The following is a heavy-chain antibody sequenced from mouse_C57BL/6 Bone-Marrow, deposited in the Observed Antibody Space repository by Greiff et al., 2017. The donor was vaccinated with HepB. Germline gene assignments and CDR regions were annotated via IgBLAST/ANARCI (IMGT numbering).Heavy chain of an antibody. V-gene: IGHV1-82*01. CDR3: APGWLPYWYFDV. Sequence: QVQLQQPGPELVKPGASVKISCKASGYAFSSSWMNWVKQRPGKGLEWIGRIYPGDGDTNYNGKFKGKATLTADKSSSTAYMQLSSLTSEDSAVYFCAPGWLPYWYFDVWGTGTTVTVSS. CDR2: IYPGDGDT. CDR1: GYAFSSSW. D-gene: IGHD2-3*01. J-gene: IGHJ1*03.